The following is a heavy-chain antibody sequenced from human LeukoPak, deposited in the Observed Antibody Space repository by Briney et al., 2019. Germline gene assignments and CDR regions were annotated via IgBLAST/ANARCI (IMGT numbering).Heavy chain of an antibody. Sequence: SVKVSCKASGGTFSSYAISWVRQAPGQGLEWMGRIIPILGIANYAQKFQGRVTITADESTSTAYMELSSLRSEDTAVYYCARGSIAAAGIDEGLDYWGQGTLVTVSS. CDR3: ARGSIAAAGIDEGLDY. CDR2: IIPILGIA. CDR1: GGTFSSYA. D-gene: IGHD6-13*01. V-gene: IGHV1-69*04. J-gene: IGHJ4*02.